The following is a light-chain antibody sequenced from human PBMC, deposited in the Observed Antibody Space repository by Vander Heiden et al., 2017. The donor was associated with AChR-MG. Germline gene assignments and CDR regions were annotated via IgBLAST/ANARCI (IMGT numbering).Light chain of an antibody. J-gene: IGLJ3*02. V-gene: IGLV3-1*01. CDR2: KDI. Sequence: SSELTQPPSVSVSPGQTATITCSGDLLGDKYASWYQQKPGQSPVLVIYKDIKRPSGSPERFSGSKSGNTATLTISGTQTIDEADYYCQAWDSFTVVFGGGTNLIV. CDR3: QAWDSFTVV. CDR1: LLGDKY.